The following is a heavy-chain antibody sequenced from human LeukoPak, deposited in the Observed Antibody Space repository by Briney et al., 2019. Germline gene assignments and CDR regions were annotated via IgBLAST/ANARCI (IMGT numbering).Heavy chain of an antibody. CDR3: ARGARAGYNLEPFDY. D-gene: IGHD5-24*01. CDR1: GGSISSHY. Sequence: SETLSLTCTVAGGSISSHYWTWIRQSAGKGLEWIGRINTSGSTRYNPSLKSRVTMSVDTSKNEVSLKLTSVTAADAAVYYCARGARAGYNLEPFDYWGQGTLVTVSS. CDR2: INTSGST. J-gene: IGHJ4*02. V-gene: IGHV4-4*07.